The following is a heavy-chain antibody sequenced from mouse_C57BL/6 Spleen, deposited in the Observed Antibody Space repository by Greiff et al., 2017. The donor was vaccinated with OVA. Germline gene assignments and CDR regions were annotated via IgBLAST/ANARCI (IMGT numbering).Heavy chain of an antibody. J-gene: IGHJ1*03. V-gene: IGHV2-3*01. CDR1: GFSLTSYG. Sequence: VQLVESGPGLVTPSQSLSITCTVSGFSLTSYGVSWVRQPPGKGLEWLGVIWGDGSTNYHSALISRLSISKDNTKGQIFLKLNSLQTDDTATYYCAKNPSWYFDVWGTGTTVTVSS. CDR2: IWGDGST. CDR3: AKNPSWYFDV.